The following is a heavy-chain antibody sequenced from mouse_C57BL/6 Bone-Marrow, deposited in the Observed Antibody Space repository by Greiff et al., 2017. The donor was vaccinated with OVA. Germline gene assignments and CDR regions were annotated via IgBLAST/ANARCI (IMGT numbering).Heavy chain of an antibody. CDR3: ARCLDPLYGSSSWFAY. V-gene: IGHV7-3*01. J-gene: IGHJ3*01. CDR1: GFTFTDYY. D-gene: IGHD1-1*01. Sequence: EVQLVESGGGLVQPGGSLSLSCAASGFTFTDYYMSWVRQPPGKALEWLGFIRNKANGYTTEYSASVKGRFTISRDNSQSILYLQMNALRAEDSATYYCARCLDPLYGSSSWFAYWGQGTLVTVSA. CDR2: IRNKANGYTT.